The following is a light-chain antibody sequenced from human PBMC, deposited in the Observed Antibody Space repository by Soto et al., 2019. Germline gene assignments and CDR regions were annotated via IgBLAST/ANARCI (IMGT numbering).Light chain of an antibody. CDR2: AAS. V-gene: IGKV3-20*01. CDR1: QSVSSLY. CDR3: HHYGSSPWT. Sequence: EIVLTQSPGTLSLSPGERATLSCRASQSVSSLYLAWYQQKPGQDPRLLISAASSRATGIPVRFSGSGSGADFTLTISRLDPEDFAVYYCHHYGSSPWTFGQGTKVEIK. J-gene: IGKJ1*01.